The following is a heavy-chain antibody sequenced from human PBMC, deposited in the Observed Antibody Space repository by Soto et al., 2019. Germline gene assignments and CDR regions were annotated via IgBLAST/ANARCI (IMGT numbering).Heavy chain of an antibody. V-gene: IGHV4-34*01. CDR2: INHSGST. CDR1: GGSFSGYY. J-gene: IGHJ3*02. D-gene: IGHD3-22*01. Sequence: SETLSLTCAVYGGSFSGYYWSWIRQPPGKGLEWIGEINHSGSTNYNPSLKSRVTISVDTSKNQFSLKLSSVTAADTAVYYCARGQYDLAGGYDSSGYGVDIWGQGTMVTVSS. CDR3: ARGQYDLAGGYDSSGYGVDI.